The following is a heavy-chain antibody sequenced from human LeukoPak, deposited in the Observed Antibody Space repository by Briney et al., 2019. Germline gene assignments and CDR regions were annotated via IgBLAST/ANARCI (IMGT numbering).Heavy chain of an antibody. CDR1: GGSISRQY. V-gene: IGHV4-59*11. J-gene: IGHJ3*02. Sequence: PSETLSLTCTVSGGSISRQYWSWIRQPPGKGLEWIGYIYYSGSTNYNPSLKSRVTISVDTSKNQFSLELNSVIAADTAVYYCARIGPGYYDNSDYYYRGAFDIWGQGTMVTVSS. CDR2: IYYSGST. D-gene: IGHD3-22*01. CDR3: ARIGPGYYDNSDYYYRGAFDI.